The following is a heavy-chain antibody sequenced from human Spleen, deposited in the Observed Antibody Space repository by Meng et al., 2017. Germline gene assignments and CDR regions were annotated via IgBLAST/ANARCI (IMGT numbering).Heavy chain of an antibody. D-gene: IGHD5-12*01. CDR3: AKGLGYSGYEDIDY. Sequence: GGSLRLSCAASGFTFSSYAMSWVRQAPGKGLEWVSAISGSGGSTYYADSVKGRFTISRDNSKNTLYLQMNSLRAEDTAVYYCAKGLGYSGYEDIDYWGQGTLVTVSS. J-gene: IGHJ4*02. CDR2: ISGSGGST. CDR1: GFTFSSYA. V-gene: IGHV3-23*01.